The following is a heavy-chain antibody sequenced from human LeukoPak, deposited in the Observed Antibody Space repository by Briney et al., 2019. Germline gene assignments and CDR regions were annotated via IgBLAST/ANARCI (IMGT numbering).Heavy chain of an antibody. CDR2: ISYNGGEK. CDR1: GFSFSSYS. J-gene: IGHJ4*02. D-gene: IGHD3-3*01. CDR3: ARDAKKVIIMGGCLDY. V-gene: IGHV3-30*04. Sequence: GGSLRLSCAASGFSFSSYSMHWVRQAPGKGLEWVAVISYNGGEKRNADSVKGRFTVSRDNSKNTLYLQMNSLRPEDTAIYYCARDAKKVIIMGGCLDYWGQGTLVTVSS.